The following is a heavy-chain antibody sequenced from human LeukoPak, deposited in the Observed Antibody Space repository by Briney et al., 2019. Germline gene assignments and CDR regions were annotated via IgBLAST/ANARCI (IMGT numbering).Heavy chain of an antibody. J-gene: IGHJ5*02. D-gene: IGHD3-10*01. V-gene: IGHV1-8*02. CDR3: ARMDYYGSGNPNWFDP. Sequence: ASVKVSCKASGYTFTSCYMHWVRQATGQGLEWMGWMNPNSGNTGYAQKFQGRVTMTRNTSISTAYMELSSLRSEDTAVYFCARMDYYGSGNPNWFDPWGQGTLVTVSS. CDR1: GYTFTSCY. CDR2: MNPNSGNT.